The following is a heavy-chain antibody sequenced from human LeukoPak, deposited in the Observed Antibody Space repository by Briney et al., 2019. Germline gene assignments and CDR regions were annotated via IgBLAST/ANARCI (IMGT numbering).Heavy chain of an antibody. CDR2: IYSGGST. J-gene: IGHJ4*02. V-gene: IGHV3-66*02. CDR1: GFTVSSNY. Sequence: GGSLRLSCAASGFTVSSNYMSWVRQAPGKGLEWVSVIYSGGSTYSADSVKGRFTISRDNSKDTLYLQMNSLRAEYTAVYYCARDFDYGDSAYCFDYWGQGASATVSS. CDR3: ARDFDYGDSAYCFDY. D-gene: IGHD4-17*01.